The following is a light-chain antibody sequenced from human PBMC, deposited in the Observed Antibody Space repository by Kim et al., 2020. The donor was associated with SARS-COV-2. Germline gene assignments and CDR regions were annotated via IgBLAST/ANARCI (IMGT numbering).Light chain of an antibody. J-gene: IGKJ5*01. CDR2: GAS. CDR3: QQYNNWPPIT. Sequence: SPGDRATRSCRASQSVSSNLAWYQQKPGQAPRLLIYGASTRATGIPARFSGSGSGTEFTLTISSLQSEDFAVYYCQQYNNWPPITIGQGTRLEIK. V-gene: IGKV3-15*01. CDR1: QSVSSN.